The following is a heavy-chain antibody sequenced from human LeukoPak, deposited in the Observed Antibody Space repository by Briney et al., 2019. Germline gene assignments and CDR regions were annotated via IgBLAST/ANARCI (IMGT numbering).Heavy chain of an antibody. CDR3: LAGYYYYYMDV. Sequence: PGGSLRLSCAGSGFTFTNYWMGWVRQAPGKGLEWVANIKEDGSEKYYVDSVKGRFTISRDNAKNSLYLQMTSLSAEDTAVYYALAGYYYYYMDVWGKGTTVTVSS. J-gene: IGHJ6*03. V-gene: IGHV3-7*01. CDR2: IKEDGSEK. D-gene: IGHD6-13*01. CDR1: GFTFTNYW.